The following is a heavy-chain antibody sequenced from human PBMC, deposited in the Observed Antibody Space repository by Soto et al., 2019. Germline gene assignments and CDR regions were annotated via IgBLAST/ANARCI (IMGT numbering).Heavy chain of an antibody. J-gene: IGHJ4*02. CDR2: ISGSGGST. CDR1: GFTFSSYA. Sequence: GGSLRLSCAASGFTFSSYAMSWVRQAPGKGLEWVSAISGSGGSTYYANSVKGRFTISRDNSKNTLYLQMNSLRAEDTAVYYCAKDYYDSSGYYYDGDSDYWGQGTLVTVSS. D-gene: IGHD3-22*01. V-gene: IGHV3-23*01. CDR3: AKDYYDSSGYYYDGDSDY.